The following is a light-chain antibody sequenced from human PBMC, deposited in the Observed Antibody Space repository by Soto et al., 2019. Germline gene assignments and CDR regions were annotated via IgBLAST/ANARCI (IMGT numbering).Light chain of an antibody. CDR3: QSYDTSLSGSKV. CDR1: SSNIGAGYD. V-gene: IGLV1-40*01. J-gene: IGLJ2*01. Sequence: QSVLTQPPSVSGAPGQRVTISCTGSSSNIGAGYDVHWYQQLPGTAPKLLIYGNNNRPSGVPDRFSGSKSGTSASLAITGLQADDEADDYCQSYDTSLSGSKVFGGGTKVTVL. CDR2: GNN.